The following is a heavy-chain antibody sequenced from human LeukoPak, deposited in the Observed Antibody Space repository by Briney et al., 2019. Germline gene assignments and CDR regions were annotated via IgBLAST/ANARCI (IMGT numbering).Heavy chain of an antibody. J-gene: IGHJ4*02. CDR1: GFTVSSNY. Sequence: PGESLRLSCAASGFTVSSNYMSWVRQAPGKGLELVSVIYSGGSTYYADSVKGRFTISRDNSKNTLYLQMNSLRAEDTAVYYCAARTVNMVRGVMSWGQGTLVIVSS. CDR2: IYSGGST. D-gene: IGHD3-10*01. CDR3: AARTVNMVRGVMS. V-gene: IGHV3-53*01.